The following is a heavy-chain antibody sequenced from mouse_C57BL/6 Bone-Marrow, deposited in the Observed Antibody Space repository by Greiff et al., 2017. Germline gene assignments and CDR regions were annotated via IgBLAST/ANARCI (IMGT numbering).Heavy chain of an antibody. CDR1: GFTFSSYG. J-gene: IGHJ1*03. V-gene: IGHV5-6*02. Sequence: EVKVVESGGDLVKPGGSLKLSCAASGFTFSSYGMSWVRQTPDKRLEWVATISSGGSYTYYPDSVKGRFTISRDNAKNTLYLQMSSLKSEDTAMYYCARRDLLWLRKYFDVWGTGTTVTVSS. CDR2: ISSGGSYT. D-gene: IGHD2-2*01. CDR3: ARRDLLWLRKYFDV.